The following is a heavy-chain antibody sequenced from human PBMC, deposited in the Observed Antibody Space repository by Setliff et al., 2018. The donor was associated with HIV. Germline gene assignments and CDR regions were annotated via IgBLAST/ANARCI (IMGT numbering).Heavy chain of an antibody. CDR1: GGSFSGYY. J-gene: IGHJ4*02. CDR3: ARGRSYKAFGDY. V-gene: IGHV4-34*01. D-gene: IGHD1-26*01. CDR2: INHSGST. Sequence: SETLSLTCAVYGGSFSGYYWSWIRQPPGKGLEWIGEINHSGSTNYNPSLKSRVSISVDTSKNQLSLKLTSVTAADTAVYYCARGRSYKAFGDYWGQGTLVTVSS.